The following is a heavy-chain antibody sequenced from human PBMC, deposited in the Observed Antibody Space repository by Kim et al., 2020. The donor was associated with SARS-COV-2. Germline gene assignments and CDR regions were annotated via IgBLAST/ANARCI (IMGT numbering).Heavy chain of an antibody. CDR3: AKDGSDAFDI. D-gene: IGHD2-2*03. Sequence: NKYYAESVKGRFTITRDNSKNTLYLQMNSLRAEDTAVYYCAKDGSDAFDIWGQGTMVTVSS. V-gene: IGHV3-30*02. J-gene: IGHJ3*02. CDR2: NK.